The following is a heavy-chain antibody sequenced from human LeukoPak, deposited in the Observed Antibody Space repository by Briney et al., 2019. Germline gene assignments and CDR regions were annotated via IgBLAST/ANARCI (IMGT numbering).Heavy chain of an antibody. CDR3: VRGHAGTIFGVIPVNPLGY. D-gene: IGHD3-3*01. CDR2: ISFDGGNK. J-gene: IGHJ4*02. CDR1: GFTFSSYG. Sequence: GGSLRLSCAASGFTFSSYGMHWVRQAPGKGLEWVAVISFDGGNKYYADSVKGRFTISKDNAKNILYLQMDGLRVEDTAVYYCVRGHAGTIFGVIPVNPLGYWGQGTLVTVSS. V-gene: IGHV3-33*05.